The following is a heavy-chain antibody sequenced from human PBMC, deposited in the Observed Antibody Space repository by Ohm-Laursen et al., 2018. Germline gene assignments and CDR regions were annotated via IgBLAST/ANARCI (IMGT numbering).Heavy chain of an antibody. CDR1: GFTFSDYA. V-gene: IGHV3-33*08. CDR3: ARAGFTGAGGPGY. J-gene: IGHJ4*02. Sequence: SLRLSCAASGFTFSDYAMHWVRQAPGKGLEWVAVVWHAGTDKDYADSVKGRFTISRDNSKDTLYLQMNSLRVEDTAVYYCARAGFTGAGGPGYWGQGTQVTVSS. D-gene: IGHD1-14*01. CDR2: VWHAGTDK.